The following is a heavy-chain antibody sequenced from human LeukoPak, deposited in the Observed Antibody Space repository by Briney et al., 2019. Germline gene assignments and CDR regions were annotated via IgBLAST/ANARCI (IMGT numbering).Heavy chain of an antibody. D-gene: IGHD5-18*01. CDR1: GFTFGSYG. Sequence: GGSLRLSCAASGFTFGSYGMHWVRQAPGKGLEWVAFIRYDGSNKYYADSVKGRFTISRDNSKNTLYLQMNSLRAEDTAVYYCAKTRYSYGYYFDYWGQGTLVTVSS. CDR3: AKTRYSYGYYFDY. V-gene: IGHV3-30*02. J-gene: IGHJ4*02. CDR2: IRYDGSNK.